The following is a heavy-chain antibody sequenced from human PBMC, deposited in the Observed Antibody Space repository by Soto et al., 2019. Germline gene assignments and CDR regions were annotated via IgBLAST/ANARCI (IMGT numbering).Heavy chain of an antibody. V-gene: IGHV3-33*01. D-gene: IGHD6-19*01. CDR2: IWYDGSNK. Sequence: QVQLVESGGGVVQPGRSLRLSCAASGFTFSSYGMHWVRQAPGKGLEWVAVIWYDGSNKYYADSVKGRFTISRDNSKNTLYLQMNSLRAEDTAVYYCARDGYSSGIFDYWGQGTLVTVSS. J-gene: IGHJ4*02. CDR3: ARDGYSSGIFDY. CDR1: GFTFSSYG.